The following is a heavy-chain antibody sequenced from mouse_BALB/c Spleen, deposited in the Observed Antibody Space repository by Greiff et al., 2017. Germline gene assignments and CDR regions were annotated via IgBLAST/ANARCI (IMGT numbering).Heavy chain of an antibody. CDR1: GYSITSGYS. D-gene: IGHD2-3*01. CDR3: ARGGYYVGDFDY. Sequence: EVKLMESGPDLVKPSQSLSLTCTVTGYSITSGYSWPWIRQFPGNKLEWMGYIHYSGSTNYNPSLKSRISITRDTSKNQFFLQLNSVTTEDTATYYCARGGYYVGDFDYWGQGTTLTVSS. J-gene: IGHJ2*01. V-gene: IGHV3-1*02. CDR2: IHYSGST.